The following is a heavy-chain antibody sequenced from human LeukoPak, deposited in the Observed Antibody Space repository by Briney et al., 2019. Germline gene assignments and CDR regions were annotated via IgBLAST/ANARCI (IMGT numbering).Heavy chain of an antibody. CDR3: TTGPGNSGY. V-gene: IGHV3-15*01. CDR1: GLTFDNAW. Sequence: GGSLRLSCVVSGLTFDNAWMSWVRQAPGKGLEWVGRIKSRNVGETTEYAAPVQGRFTISRDDSKNTVYLQMSSLKTEDTAVYYCTTGPGNSGYWGQGTLVTVSS. J-gene: IGHJ4*02. D-gene: IGHD4-23*01. CDR2: IKSRNVGETT.